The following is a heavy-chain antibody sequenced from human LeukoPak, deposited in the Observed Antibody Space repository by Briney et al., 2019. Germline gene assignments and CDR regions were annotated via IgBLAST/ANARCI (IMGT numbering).Heavy chain of an antibody. CDR1: GFTFSDYV. V-gene: IGHV3-30*18. J-gene: IGHJ4*02. CDR3: AKDQSQ. Sequence: QPGGSLRLSCAASGFTFSDYVMRWVRQAPGKGLEWVAVISIDGNNKYYGDSVKGRFTISRDNSKNTLYLQIDSLRPEDTAVYYCAKDQSQWGQGTLVIVSS. CDR2: ISIDGNNK.